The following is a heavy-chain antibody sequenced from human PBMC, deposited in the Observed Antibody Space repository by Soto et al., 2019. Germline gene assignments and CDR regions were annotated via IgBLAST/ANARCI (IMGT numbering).Heavy chain of an antibody. CDR1: GFSVSTSGVG. CDR3: AHKGGRGAGMDV. D-gene: IGHD2-15*01. CDR2: IYWDGDE. Sequence: QITLKESGPTLVKPTQTLTLTCTFSGFSVSTSGVGVAWIRQPPGKALEWLALIYWDGDERYSPFLQSRVTLTKDTSKNQVVLTRTNMDPVDTATYYCAHKGGRGAGMDVWGQGTTVTVSS. J-gene: IGHJ6*02. V-gene: IGHV2-5*02.